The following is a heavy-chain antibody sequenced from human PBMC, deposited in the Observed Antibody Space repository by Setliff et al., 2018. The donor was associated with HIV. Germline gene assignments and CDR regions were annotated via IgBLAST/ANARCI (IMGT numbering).Heavy chain of an antibody. CDR1: GYTFSRYG. CDR3: ARGTTVTTTPDY. J-gene: IGHJ4*02. D-gene: IGHD4-17*01. CDR2: ISGYNGNT. V-gene: IGHV1-18*01. Sequence: ASVKVSCKASGYTFSRYGISWVRQAPGQGLEWMGWISGYNGNTKYVQKFQGRVTMTTDTSTSTVYMELRSLRSDDTAVYYCARGTTVTTTPDYWGQGTLVTVSS.